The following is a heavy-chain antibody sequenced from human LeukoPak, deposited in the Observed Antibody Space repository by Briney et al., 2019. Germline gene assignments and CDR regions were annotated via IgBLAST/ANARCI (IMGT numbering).Heavy chain of an antibody. Sequence: ASVKASCKASGYTFTSYAMNWVRQAPGQGLEWMGWINTNTGNPTYAQGFTGRFVFSLDTSVSTAYLQISSLKAEDTAVYYCARDGFKRWLQGSAFDIWGQGTMVTVSS. V-gene: IGHV7-4-1*02. J-gene: IGHJ3*02. CDR1: GYTFTSYA. D-gene: IGHD5-24*01. CDR3: ARDGFKRWLQGSAFDI. CDR2: INTNTGNP.